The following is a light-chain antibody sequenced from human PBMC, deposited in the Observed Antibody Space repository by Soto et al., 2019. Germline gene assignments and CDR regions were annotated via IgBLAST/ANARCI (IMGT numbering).Light chain of an antibody. Sequence: QSALAQPASVSGSPGQSITISCTGTSDDVGAYNSVSWYQQLPHKAPQVILYKGTQRPSGVSSRFSGYTAGNAASLTISGLQADDEADYFGGSSAPESTYVFGTGTKLTVL. CDR1: SDDVGAYNS. V-gene: IGLV2-23*01. J-gene: IGLJ1*01. CDR2: KGT. CDR3: GSSAPESTYV.